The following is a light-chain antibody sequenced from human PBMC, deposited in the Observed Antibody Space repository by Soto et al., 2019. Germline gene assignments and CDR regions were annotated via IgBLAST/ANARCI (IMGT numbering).Light chain of an antibody. CDR2: GAS. V-gene: IGKV3-20*01. Sequence: EIVLTQSPGTLSLSPGERATLSCMAIQSVSSSFLAWYQQKPGQAPRLLIYGASSRATGIPDRFSGSGSGTDFTLTISRLEPEDVAVYYCQQYDSSPLTYGGGTKVEIK. CDR3: QQYDSSPLT. J-gene: IGKJ4*01. CDR1: QSVSSSF.